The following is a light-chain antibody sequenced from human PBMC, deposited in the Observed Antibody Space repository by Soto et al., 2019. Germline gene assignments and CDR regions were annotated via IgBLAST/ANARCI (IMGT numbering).Light chain of an antibody. CDR2: GAS. CDR1: QSISDT. Sequence: EIVMTQSPATLSVSAGGRATLSCRASQSISDTLAWYQQKPGQAPRLLIHGASTRAPGFPARFSGSGSGTDFTLTISSLQSEDFAVYYCQQYDNWPWTFGQGTEVDI. J-gene: IGKJ1*01. CDR3: QQYDNWPWT. V-gene: IGKV3-15*01.